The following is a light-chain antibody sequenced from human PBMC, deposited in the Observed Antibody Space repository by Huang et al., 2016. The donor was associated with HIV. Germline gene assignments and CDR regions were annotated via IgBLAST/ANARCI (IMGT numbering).Light chain of an antibody. Sequence: DIQLTQSPSTLSASVGDRVTITCRASQSVSSWLAWYQQKPGKAPKLQIYKASTLEGGVPSRFSGSGSGTEFTLTISSLQPDDFATYYCQQYNSYLWTFGQGTKVEIK. CDR1: QSVSSW. J-gene: IGKJ1*01. CDR2: KAS. V-gene: IGKV1-5*03. CDR3: QQYNSYLWT.